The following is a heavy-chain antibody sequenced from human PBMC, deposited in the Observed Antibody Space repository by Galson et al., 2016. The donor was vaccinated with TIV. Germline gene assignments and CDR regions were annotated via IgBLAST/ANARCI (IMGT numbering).Heavy chain of an antibody. D-gene: IGHD4-17*01. V-gene: IGHV2-70*11. CDR2: IDWDDDK. CDR3: ARTFWVGDLSDIPYYYTDV. Sequence: PALVKPTQTLTLTCTFSGFSLTTSRMSVSWIRQPPGKALEWLARIDWDDDKYYSTSLQTRLSISKDTSKTQVVLTMTNVNRVDTATDYCARTFWVGDLSDIPYYYTDVWGQGTTVTVSS. J-gene: IGHJ6*03. CDR1: GFSLTTSRMS.